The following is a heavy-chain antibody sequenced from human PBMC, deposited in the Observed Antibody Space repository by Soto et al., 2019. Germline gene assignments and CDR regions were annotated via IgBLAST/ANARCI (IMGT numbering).Heavy chain of an antibody. Sequence: SETLSLTCTVSGGSISSSSYYWGWIRQPPGKGLEWIGSIYYSGSTYYNPSLKSRVTISVDTSKNQLSLRLSSVTAADTAVYYCARHWAGYCSSTSRYKFDPWGLGTLVTVSS. D-gene: IGHD2-2*02. V-gene: IGHV4-39*01. CDR2: IYYSGST. J-gene: IGHJ5*02. CDR1: GGSISSSSYY. CDR3: ARHWAGYCSSTSRYKFDP.